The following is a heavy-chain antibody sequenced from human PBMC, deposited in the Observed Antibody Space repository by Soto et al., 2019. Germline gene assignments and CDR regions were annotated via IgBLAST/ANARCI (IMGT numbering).Heavy chain of an antibody. CDR3: ARGGYYDNSWGKLSHYGLDV. CDR2: ISPYNDHT. D-gene: IGHD3-16*01. J-gene: IGHJ6*02. Sequence: QVQLAQSTGEVKKPGASVRVSCKATGYTFIRYGIAWVRQAPGQGFEWMGWISPYNDHTVYAQKFQGRVTMTAATSTRTVYMNLMGLKSADTAVYYCARGGYYDNSWGKLSHYGLDVWGQGTSVSVSS. V-gene: IGHV1-18*01. CDR1: GYTFIRYG.